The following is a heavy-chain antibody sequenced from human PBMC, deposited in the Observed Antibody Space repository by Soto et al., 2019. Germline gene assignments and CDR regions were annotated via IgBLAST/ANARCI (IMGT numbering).Heavy chain of an antibody. Sequence: GGSLRLSCAASGFTFSTYSMNWVRQAPGKGLEWVSYITGSSSTIYYADSVKDRFTISRDNAMNSLFLQMNSLRAEGTAFYYCVRGASLNFDYWGQGTLVTVSS. CDR3: VRGASLNFDY. V-gene: IGHV3-48*01. CDR2: ITGSSSTI. J-gene: IGHJ4*02. D-gene: IGHD1-26*01. CDR1: GFTFSTYS.